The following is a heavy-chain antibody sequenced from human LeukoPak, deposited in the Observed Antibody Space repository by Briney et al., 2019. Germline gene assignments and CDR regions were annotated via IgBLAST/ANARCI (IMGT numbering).Heavy chain of an antibody. CDR3: AVCSGLYAAFDY. CDR2: IRNDGSNK. D-gene: IGHD6-19*01. CDR1: GFTFSTYG. J-gene: IGHJ4*02. Sequence: GGSLRLSCAASGFTFSTYGMYWVRQAPGKGLERVAFIRNDGSNKYLDSVKGRFTISRDNSKNTLSLQMNSLRADDTATYYCAVCSGLYAAFDYWGQGTLVTVSS. V-gene: IGHV3-30*02.